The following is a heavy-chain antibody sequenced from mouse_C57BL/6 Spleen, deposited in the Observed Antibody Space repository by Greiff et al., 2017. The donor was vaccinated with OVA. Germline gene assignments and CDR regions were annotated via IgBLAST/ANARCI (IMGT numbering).Heavy chain of an antibody. J-gene: IGHJ2*01. V-gene: IGHV1-80*01. CDR1: GYAFSSYW. CDR2: IYPGDGDT. D-gene: IGHD1-1*01. CDR3: ARSSYYYGSSYAFFDY. Sequence: LVESGAELVKPGASVKISCKASGYAFSSYWMNWVKQRPGKGLEWIGQIYPGDGDTNYNGKFKGKATLTADKSSSTAYMQLSSLTSEDSAVYFCARSSYYYGSSYAFFDYWGQGTTLTVSS.